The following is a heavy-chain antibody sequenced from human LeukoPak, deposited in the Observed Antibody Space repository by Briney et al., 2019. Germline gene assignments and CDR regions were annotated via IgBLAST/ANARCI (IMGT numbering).Heavy chain of an antibody. V-gene: IGHV3-23*01. CDR1: GFTFSSYS. D-gene: IGHD6-6*01. CDR3: VKGGASSSEGG. Sequence: GGSLRLSCVASGFTFSSYSLSWVRQAPGKGLQWISTISSGAGSTFYADSVKGRFTISKDTSENTLSPHMNSLRPEDTAVYYCVKGGASSSEGGWGQGTLVTVSS. CDR2: ISSGAGST. J-gene: IGHJ4*02.